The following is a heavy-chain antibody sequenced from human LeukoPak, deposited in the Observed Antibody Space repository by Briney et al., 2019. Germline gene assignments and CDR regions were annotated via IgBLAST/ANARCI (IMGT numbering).Heavy chain of an antibody. CDR1: GFTFSSYW. V-gene: IGHV3-30*03. CDR2: ISYDGSNK. D-gene: IGHD3-9*01. CDR3: ASGIVRYFDWLSDAFDI. J-gene: IGHJ3*02. Sequence: PGGSLRLSCAASGFTFSSYWMSWVRQAPGKGLEWVAVISYDGSNKYYADSVKGRFTISRDNSKNTLYLQMNSLRAEDTAVYYCASGIVRYFDWLSDAFDIWGQGTMVTVSS.